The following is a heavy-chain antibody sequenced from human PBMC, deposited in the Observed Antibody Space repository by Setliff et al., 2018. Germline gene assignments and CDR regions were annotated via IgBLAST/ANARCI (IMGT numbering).Heavy chain of an antibody. Sequence: SETLSLTCNVSGASIRNFYWTWIRQPPGKGLEWIGYVHFTGSTNYNPSLKSQVTMSVDVSKSQFSLRLSSVTAADTAVYYCARKVEQWLTPHFDYWGQGALVTAPQ. CDR2: VHFTGST. J-gene: IGHJ4*02. D-gene: IGHD6-19*01. CDR3: ARKVEQWLTPHFDY. V-gene: IGHV4-59*01. CDR1: GASIRNFY.